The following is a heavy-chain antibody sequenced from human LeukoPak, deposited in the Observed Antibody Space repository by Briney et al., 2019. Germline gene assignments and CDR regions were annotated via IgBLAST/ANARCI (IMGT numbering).Heavy chain of an antibody. D-gene: IGHD5-18*01. J-gene: IGHJ3*02. CDR3: AKALYSYGWGDAFDI. Sequence: GGSLRLSCAASGFTFSSYAMSWVRQAPGKGLEWVSAISGSGGSTYYAESVKGRFTISRDNSKNTLYLQMNSLRAEDTAVYYCAKALYSYGWGDAFDIWGQGTMVTVSS. CDR1: GFTFSSYA. V-gene: IGHV3-23*01. CDR2: ISGSGGST.